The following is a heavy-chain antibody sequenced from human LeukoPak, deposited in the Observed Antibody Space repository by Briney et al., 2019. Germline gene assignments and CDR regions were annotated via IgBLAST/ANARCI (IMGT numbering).Heavy chain of an antibody. CDR3: ARGGRTIFGVVDLDY. CDR1: GGSISSSSYY. J-gene: IGHJ4*02. V-gene: IGHV4-61*01. Sequence: SETLSLTCTVSGGSISSSSYYWSWIRQPPGKGLEWIGYIYYSGNTNYNPSLKSRVTISVDTSKNQFSLKLSSVTAADTAVYYCARGGRTIFGVVDLDYWGQGTLVTVSS. CDR2: IYYSGNT. D-gene: IGHD3-3*01.